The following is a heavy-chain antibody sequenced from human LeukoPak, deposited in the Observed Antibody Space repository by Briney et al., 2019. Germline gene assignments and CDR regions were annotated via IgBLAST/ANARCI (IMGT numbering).Heavy chain of an antibody. Sequence: ASVKVSCKASGYTFTGYFIHWVRQAPGQGLEWMGWINPNSGDTNYAQNFQGRVTMTRDTSISTAYMELSRLRSDDTAVYYCAREFPLGYCSGGSCYTGWFDPWGQGTLVTVSS. V-gene: IGHV1-2*02. CDR3: AREFPLGYCSGGSCYTGWFDP. J-gene: IGHJ5*02. CDR2: INPNSGDT. CDR1: GYTFTGYF. D-gene: IGHD2-15*01.